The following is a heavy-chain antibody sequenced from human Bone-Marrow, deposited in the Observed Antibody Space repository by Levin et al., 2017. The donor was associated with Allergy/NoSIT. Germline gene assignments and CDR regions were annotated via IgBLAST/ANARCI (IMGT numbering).Heavy chain of an antibody. V-gene: IGHV1-2*02. CDR3: ARVRDYDYVWGSYRYSVDDAFDI. CDR1: GYTFTGYY. CDR2: INPNSGGT. D-gene: IGHD3-16*02. J-gene: IGHJ3*02. Sequence: GESLKISCKASGYTFTGYYMHWVRQAPGQGLEWMGWINPNSGGTNYAQKFQGRVTMTRDTSISTAYMELSRLRCDDTAVYYCARVRDYDYVWGSYRYSVDDAFDIWGQGTMVTVSS.